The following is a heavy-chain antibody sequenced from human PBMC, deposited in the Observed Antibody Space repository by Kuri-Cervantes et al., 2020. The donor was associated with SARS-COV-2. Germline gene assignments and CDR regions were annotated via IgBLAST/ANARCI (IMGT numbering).Heavy chain of an antibody. CDR1: GFTFSDYY. Sequence: GESLKISCAASGFTFSDYYMSWIRQAPGKGLEWVSGINWNGGSTGYADSVKGRFTISRDNAKNSLYLQMNSLRAEDTALYYCARVIVGATTPVSAFDIWGQGTMVTVSS. CDR3: ARVIVGATTPVSAFDI. CDR2: INWNGGST. J-gene: IGHJ3*02. D-gene: IGHD1-26*01. V-gene: IGHV3-20*04.